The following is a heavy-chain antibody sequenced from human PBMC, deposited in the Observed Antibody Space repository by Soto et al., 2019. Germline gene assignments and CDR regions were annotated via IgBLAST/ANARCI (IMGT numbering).Heavy chain of an antibody. CDR1: GGSISSYY. CDR3: ARVPYLAADLYYFDY. CDR2: IYYSGST. V-gene: IGHV4-59*01. D-gene: IGHD6-13*01. Sequence: LSLTCTVSGGSISSYYWSWIRQPPGKGLEWIGYIYYSGSTNYNPSLKSRVTISVDTSKNQFSLKLSSVTAADTAVYYCARVPYLAADLYYFDYWGQGTLVTVSS. J-gene: IGHJ4*02.